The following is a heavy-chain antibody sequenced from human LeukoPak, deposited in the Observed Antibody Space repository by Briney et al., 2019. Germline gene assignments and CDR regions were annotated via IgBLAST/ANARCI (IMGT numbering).Heavy chain of an antibody. V-gene: IGHV3-7*01. CDR1: GFTFSNHW. CDR3: ARGPHYGSRSDYLDY. Sequence: PGGSLRLSCAASGFTFSNHWMTWVRQAPGKGLEWVADIKQGGSEKNYVDSVKGRFTISRDDAKNSLYLEMNSLRAEDTAVYYCARGPHYGSRSDYLDYWGQGTLVTVSS. CDR2: IKQGGSEK. J-gene: IGHJ4*02. D-gene: IGHD3-10*01.